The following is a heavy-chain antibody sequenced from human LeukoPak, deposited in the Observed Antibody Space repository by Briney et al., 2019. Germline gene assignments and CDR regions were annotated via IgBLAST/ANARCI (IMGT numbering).Heavy chain of an antibody. CDR3: VEYSSRGSCSETPDY. CDR1: VFTYSIYG. CDR2: IAYYGSNK. J-gene: IGHJ4*02. V-gene: IGHV3-30*03. Sequence: GGSLRLSCAASVFTYSIYGMHWVRQAPGKGLEGVAVIAYYGSNKYYADSVKGRFTISRDNSKNTLYLQMNSLKSEETAVSYCVEYSSRGSCSETPDYWGQGTLVTVSS. D-gene: IGHD2-15*01.